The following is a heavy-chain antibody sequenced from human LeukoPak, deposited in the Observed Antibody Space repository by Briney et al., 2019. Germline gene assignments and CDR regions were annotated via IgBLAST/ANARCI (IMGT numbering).Heavy chain of an antibody. V-gene: IGHV3-23*01. CDR2: ISDSGGST. CDR3: AKTSSGWYDAFDI. Sequence: GGSLRLSCAASGFTFSSYAMSWVRQAPGKRLEWVSAISDSGGSTYYADSVKGRFTISRDNSKNTLYLQMNSLRAEDTAVYYCAKTSSGWYDAFDIWGQGTMVTVSS. D-gene: IGHD6-19*01. CDR1: GFTFSSYA. J-gene: IGHJ3*02.